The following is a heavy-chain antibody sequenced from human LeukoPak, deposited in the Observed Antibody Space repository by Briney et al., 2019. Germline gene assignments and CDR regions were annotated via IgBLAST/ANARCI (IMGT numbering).Heavy chain of an antibody. CDR3: ARGMSADFFTR. CDR1: GGSFSDYD. Sequence: SETLSLTCAVSGGSFSDYDWSWIRQPPGKGLEWIGETNHSGSTNCDPSLKSRITMSIDTSKSQFSLNLRSVTAADTAVYYCARGMSADFFTRWGQGTLVTVSS. V-gene: IGHV4-34*01. J-gene: IGHJ4*02. CDR2: TNHSGST. D-gene: IGHD2-2*01.